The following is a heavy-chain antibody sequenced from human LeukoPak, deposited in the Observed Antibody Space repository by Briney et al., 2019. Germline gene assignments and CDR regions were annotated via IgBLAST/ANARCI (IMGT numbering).Heavy chain of an antibody. D-gene: IGHD4-17*01. CDR2: IDPSDSYI. Sequence: GESLRISCKGSGYSYTNYWISWVRQMPGKGLEWTGRIDPSDSYINHSPSFQGHVSISADKSVSTAYLQWSSLKASDSAMYYCARESDYGDHEGFDYWGQGTLVTVSS. J-gene: IGHJ4*02. V-gene: IGHV5-10-1*01. CDR1: GYSYTNYW. CDR3: ARESDYGDHEGFDY.